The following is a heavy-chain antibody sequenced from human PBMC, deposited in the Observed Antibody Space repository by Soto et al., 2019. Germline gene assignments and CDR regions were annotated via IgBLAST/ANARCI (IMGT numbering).Heavy chain of an antibody. J-gene: IGHJ4*02. Sequence: QVQLVESGGGLVKPGGSLRLSCAASGFTISDYYISWIRQAPGKGLDWVSYISSSGSTIYYADSVKGRFTLSRDNAKNSLYLQMNSLRAEDTAVYYCARDRAAVAGKLDYWGQGTLVTVSS. D-gene: IGHD6-19*01. CDR2: ISSSGSTI. CDR3: ARDRAAVAGKLDY. CDR1: GFTISDYY. V-gene: IGHV3-11*01.